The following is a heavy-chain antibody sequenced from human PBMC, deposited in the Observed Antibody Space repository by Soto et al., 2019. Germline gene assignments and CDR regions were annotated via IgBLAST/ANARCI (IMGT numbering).Heavy chain of an antibody. D-gene: IGHD4-17*01. CDR3: AVGVGDYGDNWFDP. V-gene: IGHV4-31*03. Sequence: QVQLQESGPGLVKPSQTLSLTCTVSGGSISSGGYYWSWIRQHPGKGLEWIGYIYYSGSTSYNPSLKSRVTISVDTSKNQFSLKLSSVTAADTAVYYCAVGVGDYGDNWFDPWGQGTLVTVSS. CDR1: GGSISSGGYY. J-gene: IGHJ5*02. CDR2: IYYSGST.